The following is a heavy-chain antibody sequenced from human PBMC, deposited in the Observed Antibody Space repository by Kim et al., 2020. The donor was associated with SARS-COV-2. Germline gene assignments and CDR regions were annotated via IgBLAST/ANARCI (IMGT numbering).Heavy chain of an antibody. Sequence: GGSLRLSCAASGFTFSSYSMNWVRQAPGKGLEWVSSISSSSSYIYYADSVKGRFTISRDNAKNSLYLQMNSLRAEDTAVYYCARNPYYYDSSGYAWGQGTLVTVSS. V-gene: IGHV3-21*01. CDR3: ARNPYYYDSSGYA. CDR1: GFTFSSYS. D-gene: IGHD3-22*01. CDR2: ISSSSSYI. J-gene: IGHJ5*02.